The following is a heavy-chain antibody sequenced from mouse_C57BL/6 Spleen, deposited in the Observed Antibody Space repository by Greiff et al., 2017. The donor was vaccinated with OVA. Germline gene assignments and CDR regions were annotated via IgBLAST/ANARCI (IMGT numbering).Heavy chain of an antibody. CDR2: ISSGGSYT. Sequence: EVKLMESGGDLVKPGGSLKLSCAASGFTFSSYGMSWVRQTPDKRLEWVATISSGGSYTYYPDSVKGRFTISRDNAKNTLYLQMSSLKSEDTAMYYCARHKSNPYYFDYWGQGTTLTVSS. J-gene: IGHJ2*01. V-gene: IGHV5-6*01. CDR1: GFTFSSYG. D-gene: IGHD6-1*01. CDR3: ARHKSNPYYFDY.